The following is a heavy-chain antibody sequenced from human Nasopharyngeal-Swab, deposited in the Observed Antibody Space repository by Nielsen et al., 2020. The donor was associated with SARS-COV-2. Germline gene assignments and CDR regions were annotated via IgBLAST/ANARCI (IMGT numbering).Heavy chain of an antibody. V-gene: IGHV1-2*04. CDR2: INPNSGGT. J-gene: IGHJ6*02. Sequence: ASVKVSCKASGYTFTGYYMHWVRQAPGHGLEWMGWINPNSGGTNYAQKFQGWVTMTRDTSISTAYMELSRLRSDDTAVYYCARSVEMATRWYYYYGMDVWGQGTLVTVSS. CDR3: ARSVEMATRWYYYYGMDV. D-gene: IGHD5-24*01. CDR1: GYTFTGYY.